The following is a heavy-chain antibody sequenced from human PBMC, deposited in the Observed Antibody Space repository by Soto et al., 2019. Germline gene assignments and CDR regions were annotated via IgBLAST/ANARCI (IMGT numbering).Heavy chain of an antibody. J-gene: IGHJ3*02. CDR2: ISSSSSTI. CDR1: GFTFSSYS. D-gene: IGHD3-3*01. Sequence: GGSLRLSCAASGFTFSSYSMNWVRQAPGKGLEWVSYISSSSSTIYYADSVKGRFTISRDNAKNSLYLQMNSLRAEDTAGYYCASSPFNYDFWSGFTNAFDIWGQGTMVTVSS. CDR3: ASSPFNYDFWSGFTNAFDI. V-gene: IGHV3-48*01.